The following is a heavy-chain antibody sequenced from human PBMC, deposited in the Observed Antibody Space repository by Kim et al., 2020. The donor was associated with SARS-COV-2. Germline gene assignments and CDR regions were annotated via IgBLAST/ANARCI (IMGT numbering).Heavy chain of an antibody. Sequence: GGSLRLSCAASGFTFSSYPFHWVRQAPGKGLEWVAVISCDGRVKYYTDSVKGQFTISRDSSKNILYLQMNSLRADDTAVYYCAADLIRGLPGYFDYWC. D-gene: IGHD3-10*01. J-gene: IGHJ4*03. CDR3: AADLIRGLPGYFDY. V-gene: IGHV3-30*04. CDR1: GFTFSSYP. CDR2: ISCDGRVK.